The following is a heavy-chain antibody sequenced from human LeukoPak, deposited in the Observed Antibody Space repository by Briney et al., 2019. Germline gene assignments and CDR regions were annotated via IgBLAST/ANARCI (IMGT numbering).Heavy chain of an antibody. V-gene: IGHV3-9*01. CDR3: AKDFMRHGSGWCDY. Sequence: GGSLRLSCAASGFTFDEYAMHWVRQAPGKGLEWVSSISWNSGSIGYADSVKGRFTISRDSAKNSLYLQMNSLRTDDTALYYCAKDFMRHGSGWCDYWGQGTLVTVSS. CDR1: GFTFDEYA. D-gene: IGHD6-19*01. J-gene: IGHJ4*02. CDR2: ISWNSGSI.